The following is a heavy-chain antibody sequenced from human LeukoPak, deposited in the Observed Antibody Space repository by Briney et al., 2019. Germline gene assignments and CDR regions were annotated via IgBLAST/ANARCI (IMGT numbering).Heavy chain of an antibody. J-gene: IGHJ6*03. D-gene: IGHD2-2*01. CDR2: INPNSGGT. CDR1: GYTFTGYY. CDR3: ARDPGGYCSSTSCYYYYYYMDV. V-gene: IGHV1-2*02. Sequence: GASVKVSCKASGYTFTGYYMHWVRQAPGQGLEWMGWINPNSGGTNYAQKFQGRVTITRDTSISTAYMELSRLRSDDTAVYYCARDPGGYCSSTSCYYYYYYMDVWGKGTTVTVSS.